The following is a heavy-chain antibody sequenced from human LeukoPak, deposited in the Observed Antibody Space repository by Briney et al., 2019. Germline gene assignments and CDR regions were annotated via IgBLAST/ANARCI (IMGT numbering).Heavy chain of an antibody. D-gene: IGHD6-6*01. Sequence: GGSLRLSCAASGFTFRSYGMHWVRQAPGKGLEYVAAISSNGGSTDYANTVKGRFTISRDNSKNTLYLQMGSLRAEDMAVYYCARISSSYDYDYWGQGTLVSVSS. CDR1: GFTFRSYG. J-gene: IGHJ4*02. V-gene: IGHV3-64*01. CDR3: ARISSSYDYDY. CDR2: ISSNGGST.